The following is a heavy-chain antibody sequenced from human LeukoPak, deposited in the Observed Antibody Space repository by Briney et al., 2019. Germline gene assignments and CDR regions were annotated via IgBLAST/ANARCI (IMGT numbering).Heavy chain of an antibody. CDR2: IIPIFGTA. CDR3: VRDATADCSGGSCYSDYYYMDV. J-gene: IGHJ6*03. Sequence: SVKVSCKASGGTFSSYAISWVRQAPGQGLEWMGGIIPIFGTANYAQKFQGRVTITTDESTSTAYMELSSLRSEDTAVYYCVRDATADCSGGSCYSDYYYMDVWGKGTTVTVSS. D-gene: IGHD2-15*01. CDR1: GGTFSSYA. V-gene: IGHV1-69*05.